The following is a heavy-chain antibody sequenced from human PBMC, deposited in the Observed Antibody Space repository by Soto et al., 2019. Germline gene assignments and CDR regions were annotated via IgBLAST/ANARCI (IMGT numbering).Heavy chain of an antibody. CDR2: ISGSGGST. CDR3: AKAGYARYYYNMDV. Sequence: PGGSLRLSCAASGFTFSSYAMSWVRQAPGKGLEWVSAISGSGGSTYYADSVKGRFTISRDNSKNTLYLQMNSLRAEDTAVYYCAKAGYARYYYNMDVWGKGTTVTVSS. CDR1: GFTFSSYA. V-gene: IGHV3-23*01. D-gene: IGHD2-2*01. J-gene: IGHJ6*03.